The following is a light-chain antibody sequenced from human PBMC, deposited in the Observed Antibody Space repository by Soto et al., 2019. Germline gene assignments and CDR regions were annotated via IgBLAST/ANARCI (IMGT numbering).Light chain of an antibody. CDR3: QQYNNWLPIT. CDR1: QTIFSW. V-gene: IGKV1-5*03. Sequence: IQMTQTPSTLSAFVRDRVSITCRANQTIFSWLAWYQQKPGKAPKLLIYKASSLESGVPSRFSGSGSGTEFTLTISSLQSEDFAVYYCQQYNNWLPITFGQGTRLEIK. J-gene: IGKJ5*01. CDR2: KAS.